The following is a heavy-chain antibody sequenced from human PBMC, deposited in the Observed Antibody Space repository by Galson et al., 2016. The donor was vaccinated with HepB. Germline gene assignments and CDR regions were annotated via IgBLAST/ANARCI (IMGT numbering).Heavy chain of an antibody. CDR3: AREPGGAAAPYDACDM. V-gene: IGHV4-61*02. CDR2: VHASGTT. CDR1: SGSISTGSYY. D-gene: IGHD1-26*01. Sequence: TLSLTCAVSSGSISTGSYYWNWIRQPAGKGLEWIGRVHASGTTNYNPSLKSRVTISIDTSKNQLSLRLASVPAADTAVYSCAREPGGAAAPYDACDMWGQGAMVTVSS. J-gene: IGHJ3*02.